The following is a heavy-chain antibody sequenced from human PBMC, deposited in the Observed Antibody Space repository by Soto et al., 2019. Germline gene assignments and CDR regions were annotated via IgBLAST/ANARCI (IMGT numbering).Heavy chain of an antibody. CDR2: ISAHNGNT. CDR1: GYTFTSYG. D-gene: IGHD1-1*01. CDR3: ARGRYGDY. Sequence: QVHLMQSGAEVKKPGASVKASCKASGYTFTSYGITWVRQAPGQGLEWMGWISAHNGNTDYAQKLQGRVIVTRDTSTSTAYMELRSLISDDTAVYYCARGRYGDYWGQGALVTVSS. V-gene: IGHV1-18*01. J-gene: IGHJ4*02.